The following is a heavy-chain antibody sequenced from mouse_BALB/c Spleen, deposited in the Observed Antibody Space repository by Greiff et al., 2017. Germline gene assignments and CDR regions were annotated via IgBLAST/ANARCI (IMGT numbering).Heavy chain of an antibody. J-gene: IGHJ1*01. Sequence: EVKLMESGGGLVQPGGSLKLSCAASGFTFSSYTMSWVRQTPEKRLEWVAYISNGGGSTYYPDTVKGRFTISRDNAKNTLYLQMSSLKSEDTAMYYCARRGSGTTATRYFDVWGAGTTVTVSS. D-gene: IGHD1-2*01. CDR3: ARRGSGTTATRYFDV. CDR1: GFTFSSYT. V-gene: IGHV5-12-2*01. CDR2: ISNGGGST.